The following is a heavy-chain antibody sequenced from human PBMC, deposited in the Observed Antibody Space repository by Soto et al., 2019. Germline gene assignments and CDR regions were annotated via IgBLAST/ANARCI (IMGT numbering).Heavy chain of an antibody. Sequence: SGPTLVKPTQTLTLTCTFSGFSLSTSGVGVGWIRQPPGKALEWLALIYWDDDKRYSPSLKSRLTITKDSSKNQVVLIVTNMDPVDTATYFCAHLQTYYSGSGSFFPQFFFDYWGQRTLVTVSS. CDR3: AHLQTYYSGSGSFFPQFFFDY. J-gene: IGHJ4*02. V-gene: IGHV2-5*02. D-gene: IGHD3-10*01. CDR1: GFSLSTSGVG. CDR2: IYWDDDK.